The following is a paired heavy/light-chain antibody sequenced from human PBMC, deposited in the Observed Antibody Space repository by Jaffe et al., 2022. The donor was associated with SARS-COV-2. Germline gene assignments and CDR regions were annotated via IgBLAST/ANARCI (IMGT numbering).Light chain of an antibody. CDR1: NIGSKS. J-gene: IGLJ2*01. V-gene: IGLV3-21*02. CDR2: DDS. CDR3: QVWDSSSDRVV. Sequence: SYVLTQPPSVSVAPGQTARITCGGNNIGSKSVHWYQQKPGQAPVLVVYDDSDRPSGIPERFSGSNSGNTATLTISRVEAGDEADYYCQVWDSSSDRVVFGGGTKLTVL.
Heavy chain of an antibody. V-gene: IGHV4-30-4*01. J-gene: IGHJ4*02. Sequence: QVQLQESGPGLVKPSQTLSLTCTVSGGSISSGDYYWSWIRQPPGKGLEWIGYIYYSGSTYYNPSLKSRVTISVDTSKNQFSLKLSSVTAADTAVYYCARVPNYDSSGYKSGNFDYWGQGTLVTVSS. CDR3: ARVPNYDSSGYKSGNFDY. CDR1: GGSISSGDYY. CDR2: IYYSGST. D-gene: IGHD3-22*01.